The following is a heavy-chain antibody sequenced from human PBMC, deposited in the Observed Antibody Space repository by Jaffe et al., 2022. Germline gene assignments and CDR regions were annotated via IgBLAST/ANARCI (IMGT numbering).Heavy chain of an antibody. J-gene: IGHJ5*02. CDR3: TRGGSSSWYGWGVNWFDP. CDR2: IRSKAYGGTT. Sequence: EVQLVESGGGLVQPGRSLRLSCTASGFTFGDYAMSWFRQAPGKGLEWVGFIRSKAYGGTTEYAASVKGRFTISRDDSKSIAYLQMNSLKTEDTAVYYCTRGGSSSWYGWGVNWFDPWGQGTLVTVSS. D-gene: IGHD6-13*01. CDR1: GFTFGDYA. V-gene: IGHV3-49*03.